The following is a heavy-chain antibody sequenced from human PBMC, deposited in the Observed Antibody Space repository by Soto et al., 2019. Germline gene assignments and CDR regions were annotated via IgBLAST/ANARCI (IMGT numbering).Heavy chain of an antibody. J-gene: IGHJ6*01. CDR3: ARGIQPPTLSPWDV. Sequence: TSETLSLTCNVSGVSIDKYYWTWIRQSPGRGLEWIGYIFYTGGTNYNPSLKSRVTISADVSKSQVSLKMTSVTAADTALYYCARGIQPPTLSPWDVWGQGSPVTVSS. CDR2: IFYTGGT. CDR1: GVSIDKYY. D-gene: IGHD1-1*01. V-gene: IGHV4-59*01.